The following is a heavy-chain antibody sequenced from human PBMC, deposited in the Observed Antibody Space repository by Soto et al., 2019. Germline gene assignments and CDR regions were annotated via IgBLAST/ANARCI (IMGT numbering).Heavy chain of an antibody. V-gene: IGHV3-7*01. D-gene: IGHD6-25*01. Sequence: PVGSLRLSCAASGFSFNTYWMSWIRQAPGKGLEWVTNINEDGNKQNYVDSVRGRFTISRDNAKTSVHLQMNSLRVEDTAVYYCATRAGAPADWGQGTLVTVSS. CDR3: ATRAGAPAD. CDR1: GFSFNTYW. CDR2: INEDGNKQ. J-gene: IGHJ4*02.